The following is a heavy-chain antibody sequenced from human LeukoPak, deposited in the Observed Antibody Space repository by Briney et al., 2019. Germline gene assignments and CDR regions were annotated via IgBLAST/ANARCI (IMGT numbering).Heavy chain of an antibody. CDR3: ARDRGYSTFDY. V-gene: IGHV3-7*01. CDR2: IKEDGSEI. CDR1: GFTFDDYG. Sequence: GGSLRLSCAASGFTFDDYGMSWVRHAPGKGLEWVANIKEDGSEINYVDSVKGRFTISRDNAKNSLYLQMNSLRVDDTAVYYCARDRGYSTFDYWGQGTLVTVSS. J-gene: IGHJ4*02. D-gene: IGHD4-23*01.